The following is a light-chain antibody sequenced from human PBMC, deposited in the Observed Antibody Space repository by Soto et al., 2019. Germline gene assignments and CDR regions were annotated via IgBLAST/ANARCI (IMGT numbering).Light chain of an antibody. CDR2: QAS. CDR3: QQYNTYRT. J-gene: IGKJ1*01. CDR1: QSVGTS. V-gene: IGKV1-5*03. Sequence: DIKMTQSPSTLSASVGDRLTITCRASQSVGTSLAWYQQKAGIAPKLLIYQASSLKNGVPSRFSGSGSGTEFTLTISSLQPDDFATYYCQQYNTYRTFGQGTKVEIK.